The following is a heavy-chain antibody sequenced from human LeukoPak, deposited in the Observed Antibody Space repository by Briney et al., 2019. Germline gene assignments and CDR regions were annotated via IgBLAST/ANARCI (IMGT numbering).Heavy chain of an antibody. J-gene: IGHJ6*03. V-gene: IGHV4-38-2*02. CDR2: IYHNGCT. CDR3: ARRGGYNYGGSYYYYYYYMDV. Sequence: PSETLSLTCTVSGYSISSGYNWGCIRQPPGKGLGGLGSIYHNGCTYYNPSLKSRVTISVDTSKNPFSLKLSSVTAADTAVYYCARRGGYNYGGSYYYYYYYMDVWGKGTTVTVSS. CDR1: GYSISSGYN. D-gene: IGHD5-18*01.